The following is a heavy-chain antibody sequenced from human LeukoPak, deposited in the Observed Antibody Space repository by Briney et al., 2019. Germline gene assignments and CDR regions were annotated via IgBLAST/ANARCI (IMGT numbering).Heavy chain of an antibody. CDR3: ALSGSYAPFDY. D-gene: IGHD1-26*01. J-gene: IGHJ4*02. CDR1: GYTFTSYG. CDR2: ISAYNGNT. V-gene: IGHV1-18*01. Sequence: ASMKVSCKASGYTFTSYGISWVRQAPGQGLEWMGWISAYNGNTNYAQKLQGRVTMTTDTSTSTAYMGLRSLRSDDTAVYYCALSGSYAPFDYWGQGTLVTVSS.